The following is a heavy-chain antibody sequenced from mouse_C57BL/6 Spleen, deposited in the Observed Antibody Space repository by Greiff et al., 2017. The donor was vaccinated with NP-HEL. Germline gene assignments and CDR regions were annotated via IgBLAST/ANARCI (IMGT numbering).Heavy chain of an antibody. Sequence: QVQLQQSGAELVRPGASVKMSCKASGYTFTSYNMHWVKQTPKQGLEWIGAIYPGNGDTSYTHKFKGQATLTVDKSSSTAYMQLSSLTSEDSAVYFCARDPYYGNSDGGNYAMDYWGQGTSVTVSS. CDR1: GYTFTSYN. D-gene: IGHD1-1*01. CDR3: ARDPYYGNSDGGNYAMDY. CDR2: IYPGNGDT. J-gene: IGHJ4*01. V-gene: IGHV1-12*01.